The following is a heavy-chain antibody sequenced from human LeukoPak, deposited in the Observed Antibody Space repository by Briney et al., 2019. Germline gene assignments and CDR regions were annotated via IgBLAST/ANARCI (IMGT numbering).Heavy chain of an antibody. D-gene: IGHD3-22*01. V-gene: IGHV3-21*01. Sequence: GGSLRLSCAASGFTFSSYSMNWVRQAPGKGLEWVSSISSSSSYICYADSVKGRFTISRDNAKNSLYLQMNSLRAEDTAVYYCARDDSSGYSIDYWGQGTLVTVSS. CDR3: ARDDSSGYSIDY. CDR2: ISSSSSYI. J-gene: IGHJ4*02. CDR1: GFTFSSYS.